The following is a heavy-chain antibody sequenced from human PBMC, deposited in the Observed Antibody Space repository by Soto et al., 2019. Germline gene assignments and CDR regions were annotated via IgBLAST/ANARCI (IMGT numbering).Heavy chain of an antibody. J-gene: IGHJ4*02. CDR1: GFTFSSYW. D-gene: IGHD2-15*01. CDR3: ARDPGYCSGGSCPLH. CDR2: INSDGSST. V-gene: IGHV3-74*01. Sequence: GGALRVSCAASGFTFSSYWMHWVRQAPGKGLVWVSRINSDGSSTSYADSVKGRFTISRDNAKNTLYLQMNSLRAEDTAVYYCARDPGYCSGGSCPLHWGQGTLVTVSS.